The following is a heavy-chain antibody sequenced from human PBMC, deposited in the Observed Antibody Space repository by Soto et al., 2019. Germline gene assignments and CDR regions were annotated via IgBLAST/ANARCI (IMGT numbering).Heavy chain of an antibody. V-gene: IGHV1-18*01. J-gene: IGHJ3*02. CDR1: GYTFTSYG. D-gene: IGHD3-10*01. CDR3: ERDSPSPSCGEEAFDI. Sequence: ASVKVSCKASGYTFTSYGISWVRQAPGQGLEWMGWISAYNGNTNYAQKLQGRVTMTTDTSTSTAYMELRSLRSDDTAVYYCERDSPSPSCGEEAFDIWGQGTMVTVSS. CDR2: ISAYNGNT.